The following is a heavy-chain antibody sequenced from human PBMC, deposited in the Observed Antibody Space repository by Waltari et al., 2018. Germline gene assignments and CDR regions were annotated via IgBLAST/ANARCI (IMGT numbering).Heavy chain of an antibody. V-gene: IGHV4-59*11. CDR2: IYYSGST. Sequence: QVQLQESGPGLVKPSETLSLTCTVSGGSISSHYWSWIRQPPGKGLEWIGYIYYSGSTNYNPSLKSRVTISVDTSKNQFSLKLSSVTAADTAVYYCAREGDYMITFGGALSIDAFDSWGQGTMVTVSS. D-gene: IGHD3-16*01. CDR1: GGSISSHY. J-gene: IGHJ3*02. CDR3: AREGDYMITFGGALSIDAFDS.